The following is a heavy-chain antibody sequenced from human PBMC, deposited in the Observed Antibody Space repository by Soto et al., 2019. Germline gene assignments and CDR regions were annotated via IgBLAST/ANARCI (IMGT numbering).Heavy chain of an antibody. CDR2: IGAAGDT. J-gene: IGHJ4*02. CDR3: AAGGVTSVAQFDY. Sequence: EVQLVESGGGLVQPGGSLRLSCAASGFTFSNYAMHWVRQPTGKGLEWVSGIGAAGDTYYPGSVKGRFTISRENAKNSLYLQMNSLRAGDTAVYYCAAGGVTSVAQFDYWGQGTLFTVSS. CDR1: GFTFSNYA. V-gene: IGHV3-13*01. D-gene: IGHD3-16*01.